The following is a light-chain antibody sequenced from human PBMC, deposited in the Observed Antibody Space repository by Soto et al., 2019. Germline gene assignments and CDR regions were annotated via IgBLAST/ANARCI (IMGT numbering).Light chain of an antibody. V-gene: IGLV2-14*01. CDR2: EVS. CDR3: SSYTSTSTLV. J-gene: IGLJ1*01. CDR1: SRDGGGDNY. Sequence: QSALTQPASVSGAPGQSSTISCTGTSRDGGGDNYVSWYQQHPGKAPKLMIYEVSPRPSGVSNSFSGSKSGNTASLTIYRLQAEAEADYYSSSYTSTSTLVFGTGPKATVL.